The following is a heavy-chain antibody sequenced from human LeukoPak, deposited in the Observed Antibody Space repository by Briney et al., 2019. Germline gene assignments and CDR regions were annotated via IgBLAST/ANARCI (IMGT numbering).Heavy chain of an antibody. CDR3: AKLSAPGGNYYDRSGYSFPDPFDI. CDR1: SFTFSSYA. Sequence: GRSLRLSCAASSFTFSSYALHWVRQAPGKGLEWVAIISYDGSDKYYADSVKGRFTISRDNSKNTLYLQMNSLRAEDTAVFYCAKLSAPGGNYYDRSGYSFPDPFDIWGQGTMVTVSS. CDR2: ISYDGSDK. V-gene: IGHV3-30*18. D-gene: IGHD3-22*01. J-gene: IGHJ3*02.